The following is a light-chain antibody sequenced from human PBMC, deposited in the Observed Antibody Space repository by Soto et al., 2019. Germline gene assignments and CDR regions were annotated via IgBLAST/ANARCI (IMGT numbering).Light chain of an antibody. Sequence: IVLPPSPGPLSLSPGERAPLSCRASQSVSSSFLAWYQQKPGQAPRLLIYGASSRATGIPDRFSGSGSGTDFTLTISRLEPEDFAVYYCQQYDNSPVTFGQGTKVEIK. CDR2: GAS. J-gene: IGKJ1*01. CDR1: QSVSSSF. V-gene: IGKV3-20*01. CDR3: QQYDNSPVT.